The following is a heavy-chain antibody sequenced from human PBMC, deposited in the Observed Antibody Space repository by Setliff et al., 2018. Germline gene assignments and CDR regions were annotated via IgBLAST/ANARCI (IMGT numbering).Heavy chain of an antibody. J-gene: IGHJ6*03. Sequence: ASVKVSCKASGYSFTTYGMNWVPQAPGQGLEWMGWFNTYTGNPTYAQGFTGRFVFSMDTSASIAYMQISSLKAEDTAVYYCARDNRGYAWDYYYYMDVWGKGTTVTVSS. CDR2: FNTYTGNP. CDR1: GYSFTTYG. CDR3: ARDNRGYAWDYYYYMDV. D-gene: IGHD2-15*01. V-gene: IGHV7-4-1*04.